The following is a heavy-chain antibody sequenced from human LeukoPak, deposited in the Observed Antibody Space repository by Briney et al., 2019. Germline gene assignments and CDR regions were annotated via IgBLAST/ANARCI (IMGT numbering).Heavy chain of an antibody. CDR3: AKAPPDQYYYYYGMDV. D-gene: IGHD1-14*01. Sequence: GGSLHLSCAASGFTFRGYAMSWVRQSPGKGLEWVSAISGSGGSTYYADSVKGRFTISGDNSNNTLSLQMNSLRAEDTAVYYCAKAPPDQYYYYYGMDVWGQGTTVTVSS. CDR1: GFTFRGYA. J-gene: IGHJ6*02. CDR2: ISGSGGST. V-gene: IGHV3-23*01.